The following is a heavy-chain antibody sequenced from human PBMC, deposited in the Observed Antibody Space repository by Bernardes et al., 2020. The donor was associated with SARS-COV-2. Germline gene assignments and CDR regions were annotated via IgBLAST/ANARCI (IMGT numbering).Heavy chain of an antibody. V-gene: IGHV3-74*01. J-gene: IGHJ4*02. D-gene: IGHD4-17*01. Sequence: GGSLRLSCAASGYTFSSFWMHWVRQAPGKGLVWVSRIDNYGSTINYADSVKGRFTISRDNSRNTLYLQMNNLRAEDTAVYFCARDGDDFGGNFDYWGQGSLVTVSS. CDR3: ARDGDDFGGNFDY. CDR1: GYTFSSFW. CDR2: IDNYGSTI.